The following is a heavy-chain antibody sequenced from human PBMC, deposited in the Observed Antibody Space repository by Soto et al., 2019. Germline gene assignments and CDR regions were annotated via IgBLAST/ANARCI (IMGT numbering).Heavy chain of an antibody. J-gene: IGHJ4*01. D-gene: IGHD3-16*01. V-gene: IGHV4-31*01. Sequence: QVQLQDSGPGLVKPSQTLSLTCWVSGDSIRGGGHYWNWIRQFPGKGLEWIGYVYHSGSTHYNPSHSALFTISLYSSMILLFLRLIFVSAAETARYYCVMNTCLSTTVWGFWGLGIQFTVSS. CDR3: VMNTCLSTTVWGF. CDR2: VYHSGST. CDR1: GDSIRGGGHY.